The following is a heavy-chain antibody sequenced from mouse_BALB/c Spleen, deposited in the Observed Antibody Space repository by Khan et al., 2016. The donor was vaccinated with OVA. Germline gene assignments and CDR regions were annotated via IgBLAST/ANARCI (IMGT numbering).Heavy chain of an antibody. CDR1: GYTSTNYW. CDR3: VNHGSSSAWFTY. D-gene: IGHD1-1*01. J-gene: IGHJ3*01. V-gene: IGHV1-7*01. Sequence: QMQLEESGAELAKPGASVKMSCKASGYTSTNYWMHWVKQRPGQGLEWIGYINPSTDYTEYNQKFKDKATLTADKSSSTAYMQLTSLTSEDSALYYCVNHGSSSAWFTYWGQGTLVTVSA. CDR2: INPSTDYT.